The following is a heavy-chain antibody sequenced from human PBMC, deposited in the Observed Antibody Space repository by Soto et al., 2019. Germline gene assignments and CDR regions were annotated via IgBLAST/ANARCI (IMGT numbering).Heavy chain of an antibody. CDR3: ARGHCSGWIDAFDI. Sequence: SETLSLTCTVSGGSISSYYWSWIRQPPGKGLEWIGYIYYSGSTNYNPSLKSRVTISVDTSKNQFSPKLSSVTAADTAVYYCARGHCSGWIDAFDIWGQGTMVTVSS. V-gene: IGHV4-59*01. J-gene: IGHJ3*02. CDR2: IYYSGST. CDR1: GGSISSYY. D-gene: IGHD6-19*01.